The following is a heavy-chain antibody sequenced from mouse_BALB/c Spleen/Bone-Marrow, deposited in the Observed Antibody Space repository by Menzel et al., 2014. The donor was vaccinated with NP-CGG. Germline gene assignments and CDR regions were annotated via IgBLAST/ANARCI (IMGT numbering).Heavy chain of an antibody. CDR1: GYTFTSYY. CDR3: TRSDGYYVPHWYFDV. Sequence: LVESGAELVKPGASVKLSCKASGYTFTSYYMYWVKQRPGQGLEWIGEINPSNGGTNFNEKFKSKATLTVDKSSSTAYMHLSSLTSEDSAVYYCTRSDGYYVPHWYFDVWGAGTTVTVSS. CDR2: INPSNGGT. D-gene: IGHD2-3*01. V-gene: IGHV1S81*02. J-gene: IGHJ1*01.